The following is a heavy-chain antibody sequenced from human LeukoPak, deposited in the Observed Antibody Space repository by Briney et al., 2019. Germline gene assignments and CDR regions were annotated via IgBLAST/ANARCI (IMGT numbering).Heavy chain of an antibody. CDR2: INPNSGGT. D-gene: IGHD3-9*01. CDR3: ARVNVLRYFDWLPKYYYYYYYMDV. CDR1: GYTFTGYY. V-gene: IGHV1-2*02. Sequence: GASVKVSCKASGYTFTGYYMHWVRQAPGQGLEWMGWINPNSGGTNYAQKFQGRVTMTRDTSISTAYMELSRLRSDDTAVYYCARVNVLRYFDWLPKYYYYYYYMDVWGKGTTVTVSS. J-gene: IGHJ6*03.